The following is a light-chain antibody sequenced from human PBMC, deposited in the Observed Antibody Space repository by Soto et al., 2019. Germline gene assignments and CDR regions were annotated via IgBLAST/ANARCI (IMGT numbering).Light chain of an antibody. CDR2: GAS. Sequence: ENVLTQSPGTLSLSPGERATLSCRASQSVSRSYLAWYQQKPGQAPRLLIYGASSRATGIPDRFSGSGSGTDFTLTISRLEPEDFAVYYCQQYGSSFPWTFGQGTKVEFK. CDR1: QSVSRSY. CDR3: QQYGSSFPWT. J-gene: IGKJ1*01. V-gene: IGKV3-20*01.